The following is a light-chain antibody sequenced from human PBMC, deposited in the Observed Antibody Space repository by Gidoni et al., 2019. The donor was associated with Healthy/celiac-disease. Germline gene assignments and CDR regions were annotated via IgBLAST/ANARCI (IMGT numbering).Light chain of an antibody. CDR3: QQYSSAPLT. CDR2: WAS. Sequence: ESVRTQSPDSLAVSLGERATINCKSSQCVLYSSNNKNYLAWYQQKPGQPPKLLIYWASTRESGVPDRFSGSGSGTDFTLTISSLQAEDVAVYYCQQYSSAPLTFGGGTKVAIK. CDR1: QCVLYSSNNKNY. J-gene: IGKJ4*01. V-gene: IGKV4-1*01.